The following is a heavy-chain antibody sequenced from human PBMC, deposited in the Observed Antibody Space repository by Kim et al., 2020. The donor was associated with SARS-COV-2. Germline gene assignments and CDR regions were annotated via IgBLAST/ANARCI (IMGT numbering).Heavy chain of an antibody. J-gene: IGHJ4*02. D-gene: IGHD3-10*01. CDR2: IIPIFGTA. V-gene: IGHV1-69*06. Sequence: SVKVSCKASGGTFSSYAISWVRQAPGQGLEWMGGIIPIFGTANYAQKFQGRVTITADKSTSTAYMELSSLRSEDTAVYYCARAGWFGGGGVYYFDYWGQGTLVTVSS. CDR3: ARAGWFGGGGVYYFDY. CDR1: GGTFSSYA.